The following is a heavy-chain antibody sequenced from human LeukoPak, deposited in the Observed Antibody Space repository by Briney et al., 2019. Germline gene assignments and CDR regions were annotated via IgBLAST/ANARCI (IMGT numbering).Heavy chain of an antibody. D-gene: IGHD5-12*01. CDR1: GFTFSSYS. CDR3: ARVHGDIVATIHDY. Sequence: GGSLRLSCAASGFTFSSYSMNWVRQAPGKGLEWVSYISSSSSTIYYADSVKGRFTISRDNAKNSLYPQMNSLRDEDTAVYYCARVHGDIVATIHDYWGQGTLVTVSS. CDR2: ISSSSSTI. V-gene: IGHV3-48*02. J-gene: IGHJ4*02.